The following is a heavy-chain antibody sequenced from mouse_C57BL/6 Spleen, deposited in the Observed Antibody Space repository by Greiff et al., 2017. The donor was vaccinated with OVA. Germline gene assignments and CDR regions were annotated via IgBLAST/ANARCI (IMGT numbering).Heavy chain of an antibody. D-gene: IGHD1-1*01. J-gene: IGHJ2*01. CDR2: LDPSDSEP. CDR3: ARGGYITSVGGY. CDR1: GYTFTRYW. V-gene: IGHV1-52*01. Sequence: VQLQQPGAELVRPGPSVKLSCKASGYTFTRYWMHWVKQRPIQGLEWIGNLDPSDSEPHYNQKFKDKATLTVDKSSSTAYMQLSSLTSEDSAVYYCARGGYITSVGGYWGQGTTRTVSS.